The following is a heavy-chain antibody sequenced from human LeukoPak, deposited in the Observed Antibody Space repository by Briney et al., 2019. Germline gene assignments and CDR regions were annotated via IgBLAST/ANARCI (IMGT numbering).Heavy chain of an antibody. CDR1: GGSISSGDNY. V-gene: IGHV4-30-4*01. D-gene: IGHD3-22*01. Sequence: SQTLSLTCTVSGGSISSGDNYWSWIRQPPGKGLEGIAYMYYSGSTYYNPSLKSRVTMSADTSKNQLSLKLSSVSAADTAVYYCARPYYYDSRIDPWGEDIVVRVPS. J-gene: IGHJ5*02. CDR2: MYYSGST. CDR3: ARPYYYDSRIDP.